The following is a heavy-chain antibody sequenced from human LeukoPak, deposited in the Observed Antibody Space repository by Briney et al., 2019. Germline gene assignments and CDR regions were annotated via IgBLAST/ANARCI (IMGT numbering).Heavy chain of an antibody. J-gene: IGHJ4*02. CDR2: LNPNSGDT. Sequence: ASVKVSCKASGYTFTDYYMHWVRQAPGQGLEWMGWLNPNSGDTTYAQKFQGRVTMTRDTSISTAYLDLSSLRSDDTAVYYCARDGDYGTGSYYRGCIDSWGQGTPVTVSP. D-gene: IGHD3-10*01. V-gene: IGHV1-2*02. CDR3: ARDGDYGTGSYYRGCIDS. CDR1: GYTFTDYY.